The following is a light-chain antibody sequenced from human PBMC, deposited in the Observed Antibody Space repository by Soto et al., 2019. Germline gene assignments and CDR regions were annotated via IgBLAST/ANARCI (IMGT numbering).Light chain of an antibody. CDR1: SSDVGNYDY. Sequence: QSALTQPASVSGSPGQSITISCTGTSSDVGNYDYVSWYQQYPGKAPKLMIYAVSRRPSGVSNRFSGSKSGNTASLTISGLQAEDEADYYRTSYTPSSTYVFGTGTKVTVL. J-gene: IGLJ1*01. V-gene: IGLV2-14*03. CDR3: TSYTPSSTYV. CDR2: AVS.